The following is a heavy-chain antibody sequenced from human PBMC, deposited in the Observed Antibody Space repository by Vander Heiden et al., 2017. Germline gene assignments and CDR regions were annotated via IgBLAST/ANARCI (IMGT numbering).Heavy chain of an antibody. CDR1: GFTFSNYA. CDR2: ISGSGGST. D-gene: IGHD3-9*01. Sequence: EVQLLESGGDLVQPGGSLGLSCAASGFTFSNYAMSWVRQAPGKGLEWVSGISGSGGSTVYADSVKGRFTISRDNSKNTLYLQVNSLRAEDTAVYYCAKGDYDILTWGQGTLVTVSS. V-gene: IGHV3-23*01. CDR3: AKGDYDILT. J-gene: IGHJ5*02.